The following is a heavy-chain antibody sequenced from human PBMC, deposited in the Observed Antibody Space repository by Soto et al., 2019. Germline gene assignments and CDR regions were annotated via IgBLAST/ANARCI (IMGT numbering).Heavy chain of an antibody. D-gene: IGHD2-21*02. CDR1: GFTFSNAW. CDR2: IKSKTDGGTT. Sequence: EVQLVESGGGLVKPGGSLRLSCAASGFTFSNAWMNWVRQAPGKGLEWVGRIKSKTDGGTTDYAAPVKGRFTISRDDSKNTLYLQMNSLKTEDTAVYYCTTDRYCALLTPTGGDCYYYYYGMDVWGQGTTVTVSS. J-gene: IGHJ6*02. CDR3: TTDRYCALLTPTGGDCYYYYYGMDV. V-gene: IGHV3-15*07.